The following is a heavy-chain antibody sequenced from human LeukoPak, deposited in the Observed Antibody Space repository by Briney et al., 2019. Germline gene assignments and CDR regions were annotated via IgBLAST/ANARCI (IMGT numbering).Heavy chain of an antibody. J-gene: IGHJ4*02. V-gene: IGHV5-51*01. CDR3: ARRCMSGYCSSGGPMDDY. Sequence: VESLNISCKGSGYSFTRYWIGWVRQMPETGLEWMGVIYPADYDTTYNPSFQGPVTISVDRSINTAYLQWSSLKASDTAMYYCARRCMSGYCSSGGPMDDYWGQGTLVTVSS. CDR2: IYPADYDT. CDR1: GYSFTRYW. D-gene: IGHD2-15*01.